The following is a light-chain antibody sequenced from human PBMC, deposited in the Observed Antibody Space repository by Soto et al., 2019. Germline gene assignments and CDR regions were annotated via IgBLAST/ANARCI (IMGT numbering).Light chain of an antibody. J-gene: IGLJ1*01. CDR1: NIDSRT. V-gene: IGLV3-21*02. CDR3: QVWDNVDDHIYV. CDR2: DNS. Sequence: SYELTQPPSVSMAPGQTATISCGENNIDSRTVHWYQQKPGQAPLLVVYDNSFRPSGIPNRFSGSNSGNTATLTISRVEAGDEADYYCQVWDNVDDHIYVFGTGTKVTVL.